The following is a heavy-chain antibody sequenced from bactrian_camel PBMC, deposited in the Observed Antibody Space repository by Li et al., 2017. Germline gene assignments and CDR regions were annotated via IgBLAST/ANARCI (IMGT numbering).Heavy chain of an antibody. CDR1: GDTFLNSC. Sequence: HVQLVESGGGSVQAGGSLTLSCIGSGDTFLNSCMGWFRQAPGKEREGVAAIDSDSSTGYADSVKGRFTISKDNAKNTLYLQMNSLKPEDTAMYYCAADAPTARADARTLHPNYLGQGTQVTVS. V-gene: IGHV3S53*01. CDR2: IDSDSST. CDR3: AADAPTARADARTLHPNY. D-gene: IGHD1*01. J-gene: IGHJ4*01.